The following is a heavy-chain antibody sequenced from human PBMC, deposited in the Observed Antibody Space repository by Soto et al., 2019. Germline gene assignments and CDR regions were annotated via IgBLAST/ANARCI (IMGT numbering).Heavy chain of an antibody. Sequence: QVQLVESGGGVVQPGRSLRLSCAASGFTFSSYAIHWVRQAPGKGLEWVAVISYDGSNKYYADSVKGRFTISRDNSKNTLYLQMHSLRAEDTAVYYCARNRWDLGGIDYWGQGTLVTVSS. D-gene: IGHD1-26*01. CDR2: ISYDGSNK. V-gene: IGHV3-30-3*01. J-gene: IGHJ4*02. CDR3: ARNRWDLGGIDY. CDR1: GFTFSSYA.